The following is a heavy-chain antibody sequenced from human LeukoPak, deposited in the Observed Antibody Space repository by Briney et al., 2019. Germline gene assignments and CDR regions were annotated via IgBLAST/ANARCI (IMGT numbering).Heavy chain of an antibody. CDR2: ISSSSSYI. D-gene: IGHD5-24*01. J-gene: IGHJ4*02. CDR3: ARDQFLDGYNYDGDY. Sequence: PGGPLRLSCAASGFTFSSYSMNWLRQAPAKGLHWVSSISSSSSYIYYEESVKGRFTISRDNAKKSLYLQMNSLRAEDTAVYYCARDQFLDGYNYDGDYWGQGTLVTVSS. V-gene: IGHV3-21*01. CDR1: GFTFSSYS.